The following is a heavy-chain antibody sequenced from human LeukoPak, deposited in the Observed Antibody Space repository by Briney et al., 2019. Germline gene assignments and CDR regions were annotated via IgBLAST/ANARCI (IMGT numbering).Heavy chain of an antibody. J-gene: IGHJ4*02. V-gene: IGHV3-7*01. D-gene: IGHD3-3*01. CDR2: IKQDGSEK. CDR3: AKDLGFWSGPYFDY. Sequence: GGSLRLSCAASGFIFSSYWMSWVRQAPGKGLEWVANIKQDGSEKYYVDSVKGRFTISRDNAKNSLYLQMNSLRAEDTAVYYCAKDLGFWSGPYFDYWGQGTLVTVSS. CDR1: GFIFSSYW.